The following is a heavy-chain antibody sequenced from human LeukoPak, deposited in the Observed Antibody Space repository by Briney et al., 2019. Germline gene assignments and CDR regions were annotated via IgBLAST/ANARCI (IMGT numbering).Heavy chain of an antibody. CDR2: IKQDGSAK. CDR3: AKEPNKYSGYDYFDY. J-gene: IGHJ4*02. CDR1: GFSFSTYW. V-gene: IGHV3-7*03. Sequence: GGSLRLSCAASGFSFSTYWMTWVRQAPGKGLEWVANIKQDGSAKYYVDSVRGRFTISRDNAKNSLYLQMNSLRVEDTALYYCAKEPNKYSGYDYFDYWGQGTLVTVSS. D-gene: IGHD5-12*01.